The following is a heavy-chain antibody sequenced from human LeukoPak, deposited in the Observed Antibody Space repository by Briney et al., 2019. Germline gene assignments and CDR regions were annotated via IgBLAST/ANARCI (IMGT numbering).Heavy chain of an antibody. V-gene: IGHV3-23*01. CDR3: ANHGSSGYYGRGFFDY. D-gene: IGHD3-22*01. CDR2: ISGSGGST. CDR1: GFTFSSYA. J-gene: IGHJ4*02. Sequence: GGSLRLSCAASGFTFSSYAMSWVRQAPGKGLEWVSAISGSGGSTYYADSVKGRFTISRDNSKNTLYLQMNSLGAEDTAVYYCANHGSSGYYGRGFFDYWGQGTLVTVSS.